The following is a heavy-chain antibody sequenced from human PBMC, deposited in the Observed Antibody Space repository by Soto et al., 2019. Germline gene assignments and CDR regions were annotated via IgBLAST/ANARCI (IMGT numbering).Heavy chain of an antibody. D-gene: IGHD4-4*01. J-gene: IGHJ4*02. CDR3: AKGYSNPRYYFDY. V-gene: IGHV3-23*01. CDR1: GFTFSSFG. Sequence: GGSLRLSCAASGFTFSSFGMSWVRQAPGKGLEWVSAISGSGGSTYYADSVKGRFTISRDNSKNTLYLQMNSLRAEDTAVYYCAKGYSNPRYYFDYWGQGTLVTVSS. CDR2: ISGSGGST.